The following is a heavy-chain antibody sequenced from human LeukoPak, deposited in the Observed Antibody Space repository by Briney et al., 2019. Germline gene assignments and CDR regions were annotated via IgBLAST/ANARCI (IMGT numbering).Heavy chain of an antibody. V-gene: IGHV1-24*01. CDR1: GYALSELA. Sequence: ASVKVSCKVSGYALSELAMHWVRQAPGKGLEWLGGFDSEDAETVYAQRFQGRVTMTEDTSTDTAYMELSSLRSEDTAVYYCATDRRGGYYDSSGYRHYYYYGMDVWGQGTTVTVSS. CDR2: FDSEDAET. CDR3: ATDRRGGYYDSSGYRHYYYYGMDV. D-gene: IGHD3-22*01. J-gene: IGHJ6*02.